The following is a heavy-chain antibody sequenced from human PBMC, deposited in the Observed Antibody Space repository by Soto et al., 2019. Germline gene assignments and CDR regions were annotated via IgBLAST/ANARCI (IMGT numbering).Heavy chain of an antibody. V-gene: IGHV4-34*01. CDR2: INHSGST. J-gene: IGHJ6*03. D-gene: IGHD3-10*01. CDR1: GGSFGGYY. Sequence: SETLSLTCAVYGGSFGGYYWSWIRQPPGKGLEWIGEINHSGSTNYNPSLKSRVTISVDTSKNQFSLKLSSVTAADTAVYYCARGRGSGSYYPYYYYYYMDVWGKGTTVTVSS. CDR3: ARGRGSGSYYPYYYYYYMDV.